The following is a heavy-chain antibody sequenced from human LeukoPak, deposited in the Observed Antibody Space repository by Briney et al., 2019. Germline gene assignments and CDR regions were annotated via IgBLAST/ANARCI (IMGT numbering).Heavy chain of an antibody. CDR3: ARQRYSSGWLFDY. Sequence: SETLSLTCAASGCSISSSSYYWGWIRPPPGKGLEWVGSISYSGSTYYNPSLNSRVTISVDTSKNQSSLKLSSVTAADTAVYYCARQRYSSGWLFDYWGQGTLVTVSS. J-gene: IGHJ4*02. V-gene: IGHV4-39*01. CDR1: GCSISSSSYY. CDR2: ISYSGST. D-gene: IGHD6-19*01.